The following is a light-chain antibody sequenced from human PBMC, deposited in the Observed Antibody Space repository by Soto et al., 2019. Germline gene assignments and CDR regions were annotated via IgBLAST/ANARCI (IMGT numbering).Light chain of an antibody. CDR1: QSISSW. Sequence: DIHLTQSPSTLSASVGDRVTITCRASQSISSWLAWYQQKPGKAPKLLIYKASTLESGVPSRFSASGSGTEFTLTISGLQSDDFGTYYCPFWVDYMWTFGQGTKVEIK. CDR3: PFWVDYMWT. CDR2: KAS. V-gene: IGKV1-5*03. J-gene: IGKJ1*01.